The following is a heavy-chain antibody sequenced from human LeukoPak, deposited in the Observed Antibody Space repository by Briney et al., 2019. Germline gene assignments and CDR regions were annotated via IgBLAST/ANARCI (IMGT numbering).Heavy chain of an antibody. CDR1: GFTSSDYY. CDR3: AKDILAAGLFFDY. CDR2: IDMSATTI. D-gene: IGHD6-13*01. J-gene: IGHJ4*02. Sequence: PGGSLRLSCAASGFTSSDYYMGWIRQAPGKGLEWVSYIDMSATTIYYADSVKGRFTISRDNAKNSLFLQMNSLRAEDTAVYYCAKDILAAGLFFDYWGQGALVTVSS. V-gene: IGHV3-11*01.